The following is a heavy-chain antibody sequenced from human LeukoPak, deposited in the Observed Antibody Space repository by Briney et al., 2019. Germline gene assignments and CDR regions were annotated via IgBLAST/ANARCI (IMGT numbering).Heavy chain of an antibody. V-gene: IGHV3-7*01. CDR2: INQDGSEK. CDR1: GFTFDDYW. Sequence: GGSLRLSCGASGFTFDDYWMSWVRQAPGQWLEWVANINQDGSEKYYLDSAKGRFTISRDNARNSLYLQVNSLKADDTAVYYCARGGTSGYSSTRHFWGGNYYFDYWGQGSLVTVSS. CDR3: ARGGTSGYSSTRHFWGGNYYFDY. J-gene: IGHJ4*02. D-gene: IGHD2-2*01.